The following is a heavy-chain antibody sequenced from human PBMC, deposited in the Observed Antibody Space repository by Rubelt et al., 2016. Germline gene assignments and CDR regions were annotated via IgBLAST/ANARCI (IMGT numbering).Heavy chain of an antibody. CDR2: IYSDVSST. CDR3: AKGSRDYGGKLAY. J-gene: IGHJ4*02. D-gene: IGHD4-23*01. V-gene: IGHV3-74*01. Sequence: GSLRLSCAASGFSFSMYWMHWVRQVPGKGLVWVSRIYSDVSSTTYADSVKGRFTISRDNAKNTLYLQMTSLRAEDTAVYYCAKGSRDYGGKLAYWGQGTLVTVSS. CDR1: GFSFSMYW.